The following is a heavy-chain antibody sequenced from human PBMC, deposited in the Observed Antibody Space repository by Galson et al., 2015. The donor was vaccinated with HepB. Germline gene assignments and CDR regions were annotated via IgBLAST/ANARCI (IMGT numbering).Heavy chain of an antibody. D-gene: IGHD2-2*01. V-gene: IGHV3-66*01. CDR2: IYSGGST. Sequence: SLRLSCAASGFTVSSNYMSWVRQAPGKGLEWVSVIYSGGSTYYADSVKGRFTISRDNYKNTLYLQMNSLRAEDTAVYYCARDVVVVPAAFYYYGMDVWGQGTTVTVSS. CDR3: ARDVVVVPAAFYYYGMDV. J-gene: IGHJ6*02. CDR1: GFTVSSNY.